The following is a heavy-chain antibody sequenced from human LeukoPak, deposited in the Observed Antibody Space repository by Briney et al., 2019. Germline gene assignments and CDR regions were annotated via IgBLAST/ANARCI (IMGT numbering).Heavy chain of an antibody. CDR2: ISDDGSRQ. V-gene: IGHV3-30-3*01. Sequence: SGGSLRLSCAATGFTFSNYAIQWGRQAPGKGLEWVAFISDDGSRQHYADSVKGRFTISRDNSKNTLNLQMNSLRAEDTAVYYCVKDRTGTYTLDYWGQGTLVTVSS. D-gene: IGHD3-10*01. CDR3: VKDRTGTYTLDY. J-gene: IGHJ4*02. CDR1: GFTFSNYA.